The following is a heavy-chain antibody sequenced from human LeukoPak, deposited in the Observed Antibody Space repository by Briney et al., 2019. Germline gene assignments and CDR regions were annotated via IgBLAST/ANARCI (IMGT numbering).Heavy chain of an antibody. CDR2: INHSGST. CDR1: GGSFSGYY. Sequence: SETLSLTCAVYGGSFSGYYWSWIRQPPGKGLEWIAEINHSGSTNYNPSLKSRVTISVDTYKNQFSLKLSSVTAADTAVYYCASHTIFGVVKIQNWFDPWGQGILVTVSS. CDR3: ASHTIFGVVKIQNWFDP. D-gene: IGHD3-3*01. J-gene: IGHJ5*02. V-gene: IGHV4-34*01.